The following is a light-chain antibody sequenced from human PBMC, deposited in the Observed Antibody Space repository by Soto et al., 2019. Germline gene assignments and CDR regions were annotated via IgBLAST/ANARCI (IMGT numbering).Light chain of an antibody. CDR1: NIGSKS. J-gene: IGLJ2*01. CDR2: YDS. V-gene: IGLV3-21*04. CDR3: QVWDSSSDHPEV. Sequence: SYELTQPPSVSVAPGKTARITCGGNNIGSKSVHWYQQKTSQAPVLVIYYDSDRPSGIPERFSGSNSGNTATLTISRVEAGDEADYYCQVWDSSSDHPEVFGGGTKVTVL.